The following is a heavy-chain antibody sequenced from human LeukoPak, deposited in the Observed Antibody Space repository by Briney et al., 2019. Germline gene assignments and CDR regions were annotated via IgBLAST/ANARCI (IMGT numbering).Heavy chain of an antibody. D-gene: IGHD2-2*01. J-gene: IGHJ5*02. V-gene: IGHV4-34*01. CDR1: GGSFSGYY. CDR3: ARAARRYCSSTSCSVPRYWSDP. CDR2: INHSGST. Sequence: SETLSLTCAVYGGSFSGYYWSWIRQPPGKGLEWIGEINHSGSTNYNPSLKSRVTISVDTSKNQFSLKLSSVTAADTAVYYCARAARRYCSSTSCSVPRYWSDPWGQGTLVTVSS.